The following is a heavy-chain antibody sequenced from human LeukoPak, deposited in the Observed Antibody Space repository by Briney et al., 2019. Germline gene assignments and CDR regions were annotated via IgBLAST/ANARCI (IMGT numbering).Heavy chain of an antibody. D-gene: IGHD4-17*01. CDR1: GFTFSHYW. CDR3: ARDQHGDLFDY. J-gene: IGHJ4*02. V-gene: IGHV3-74*01. CDR2: IKTDGSIT. Sequence: GGSLRLSCAASGFTFSHYWMHWVRQAPGKGLVWVSHIKTDGSITAYADSVKGRFTISRDNAKNTLSLQMNSLRAEDTAVYYCARDQHGDLFDYWGQGTLVTVSS.